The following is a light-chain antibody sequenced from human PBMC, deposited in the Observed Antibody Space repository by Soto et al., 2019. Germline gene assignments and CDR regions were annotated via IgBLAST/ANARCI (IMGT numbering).Light chain of an antibody. J-gene: IGLJ1*01. CDR1: SSDVGGYNY. Sequence: QSALTQPASVSGSPGQSITISCTGTSSDVGGYNYVSWYQSHPGEAPKLIIYDVSNRPSGVSDRFSGSTSGNTASLTISGLQAEDEVDDYCSSYTSSISYVFGTGTKLTVL. V-gene: IGLV2-14*03. CDR2: DVS. CDR3: SSYTSSISYV.